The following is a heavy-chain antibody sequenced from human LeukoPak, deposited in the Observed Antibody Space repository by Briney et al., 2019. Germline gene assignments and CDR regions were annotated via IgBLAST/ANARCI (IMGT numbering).Heavy chain of an antibody. CDR2: MNPNSGNT. J-gene: IGHJ3*02. CDR3: ARDYYDSSGHDAFDI. Sequence: ASVKVSCKASGYTFTSYDINWVRQATGQGLKWMGWMNPNSGNTGYAQKFQGRVTMTRNTSISTAYMELSSLRSEDTAVYYCARDYYDSSGHDAFDIWGQGTMVTVSS. CDR1: GYTFTSYD. D-gene: IGHD3-22*01. V-gene: IGHV1-8*01.